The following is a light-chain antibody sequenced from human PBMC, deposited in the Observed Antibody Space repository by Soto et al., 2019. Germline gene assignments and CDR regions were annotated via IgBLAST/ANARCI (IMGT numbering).Light chain of an antibody. J-gene: IGLJ2*01. Sequence: QSVVTQEPSLTVSPGGTVTLTCGSSTGTVTSSHYPYWFQQKAGQAPRTLIYDTYNKQSWTPARFSGSLLGGKAALTLSGAQPEDEADYHCLLVYSDAWVFGGGTKLTVL. V-gene: IGLV7-46*01. CDR1: TGTVTSSHY. CDR2: DTY. CDR3: LLVYSDAWV.